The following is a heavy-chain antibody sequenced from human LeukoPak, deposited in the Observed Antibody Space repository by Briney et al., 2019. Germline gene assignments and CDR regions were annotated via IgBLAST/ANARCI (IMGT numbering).Heavy chain of an antibody. D-gene: IGHD2-2*03. CDR2: ISSSGSTI. Sequence: GGSLRLSCAASGFTFSDHYMSWIRQAPGKGLEWVSYISSSGSTIYYADSVKGRFTISRDNAKNSLYLQMNSLRAEDTAVYYCARDYAKLGYCSGTSCPDAFDFWGQGTMVTVSS. V-gene: IGHV3-11*01. CDR1: GFTFSDHY. CDR3: ARDYAKLGYCSGTSCPDAFDF. J-gene: IGHJ3*01.